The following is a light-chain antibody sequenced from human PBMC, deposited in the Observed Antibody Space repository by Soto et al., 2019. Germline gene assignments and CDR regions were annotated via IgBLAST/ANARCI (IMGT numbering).Light chain of an antibody. J-gene: IGKJ5*01. CDR3: QQLNFYPLT. Sequence: DIHLTQSPSFLSASVGYIFTITCRATQGISTYLDWYQQKPGKAPNLLIYAASTLQSGVPSRLSGSGSGTEFTLTISSLQPEDFATYYCQQLNFYPLTFGQGTRLEIK. CDR2: AAS. CDR1: QGISTY. V-gene: IGKV1-9*01.